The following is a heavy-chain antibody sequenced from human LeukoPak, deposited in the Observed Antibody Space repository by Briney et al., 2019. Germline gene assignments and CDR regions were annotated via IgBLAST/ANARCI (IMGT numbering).Heavy chain of an antibody. CDR1: GGSISSYY. V-gene: IGHV4-59*01. J-gene: IGHJ3*02. CDR2: IYYSGST. CDR3: ARASRFHVLRYFDWQNPNDAFDI. D-gene: IGHD3-9*01. Sequence: SETLSLTCTVSGGSISSYYWSWIRQPPGKGLEWIGYIYYSGSTNYNPSLKSRVTISVDTSKNQFSLKLSSVTAADTAVYYCARASRFHVLRYFDWQNPNDAFDIWGQGTMVTVSS.